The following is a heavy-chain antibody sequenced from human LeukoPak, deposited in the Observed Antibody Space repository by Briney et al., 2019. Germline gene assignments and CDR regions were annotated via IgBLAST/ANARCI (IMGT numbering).Heavy chain of an antibody. Sequence: GGSLRLSCAASGFTFSSYAMSWVRQAPGKGLEWVSAISGSGGSTYYADSVKGRFTISRDNSKATLYLQMNSLRAEDTAVYYCAKDRQGRYFDWLLPPYYFDYWGQGTLVTVSS. V-gene: IGHV3-23*01. D-gene: IGHD3-9*01. CDR3: AKDRQGRYFDWLLPPYYFDY. J-gene: IGHJ4*02. CDR1: GFTFSSYA. CDR2: ISGSGGST.